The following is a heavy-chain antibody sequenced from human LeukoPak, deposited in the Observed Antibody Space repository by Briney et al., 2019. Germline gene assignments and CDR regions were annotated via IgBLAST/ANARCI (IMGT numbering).Heavy chain of an antibody. D-gene: IGHD2/OR15-2a*01. CDR3: AKVTFEGVDP. J-gene: IGHJ5*02. V-gene: IGHV3-53*01. CDR1: GFTVSSNY. CDR2: IYNGGTT. Sequence: PGGSLRLSCAASGFTVSSNYMSWVRQAPGKGLEWVSVIYNGGTTYYADSVKGRFTISRDNSKNTLYLQMNSLGAEDTAVYYCAKVTFEGVDPWGQGTLVTVSS.